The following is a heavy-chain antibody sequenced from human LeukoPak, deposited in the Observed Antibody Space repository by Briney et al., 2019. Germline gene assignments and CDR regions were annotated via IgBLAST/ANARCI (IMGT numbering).Heavy chain of an antibody. CDR2: INHSGST. Sequence: SETLSLTCAVYGGSFSGYYWSWLRQPPGKGLEWIGEINHSGSTNYNPSLKSRVTISVDTSKYQFSLKLSSVTAAVTAVYYGARGLVVPAANPFDYWGQGTLVTVSS. J-gene: IGHJ4*02. V-gene: IGHV4-34*01. CDR3: ARGLVVPAANPFDY. CDR1: GGSFSGYY. D-gene: IGHD2-2*01.